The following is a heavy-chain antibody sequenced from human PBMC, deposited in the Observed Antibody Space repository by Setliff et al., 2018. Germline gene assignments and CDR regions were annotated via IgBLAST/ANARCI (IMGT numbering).Heavy chain of an antibody. CDR2: ISGSGGST. CDR1: GGTFSSYA. D-gene: IGHD3-16*01. Sequence: GASVKVSCKASGGTFSSYAMSWVRQAPGKGLEWVSGISGSGGSTNYADSVKGRFTISRDNSKNTLSLEMNSLRVEDTAVYYCTKARKRINWGIQNYYGMDVWGQGTTVTVSS. V-gene: IGHV3-23*01. J-gene: IGHJ6*02. CDR3: TKARKRINWGIQNYYGMDV.